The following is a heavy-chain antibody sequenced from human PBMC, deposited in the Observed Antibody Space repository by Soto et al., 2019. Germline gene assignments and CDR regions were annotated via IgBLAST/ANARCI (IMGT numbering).Heavy chain of an antibody. Sequence: GGSLRLSCAASGFTFSNAWMNWVRQAPGKGLEWVGRIKSKTDGGTTDYAAPVKGRFTISRDDSKNTLYLQMDSLKTEDTAVYYCTTVRSGQWLLTGPAFDYWGQGTLVTVSS. J-gene: IGHJ4*02. CDR3: TTVRSGQWLLTGPAFDY. V-gene: IGHV3-15*07. CDR2: IKSKTDGGTT. D-gene: IGHD3-9*01. CDR1: GFTFSNAW.